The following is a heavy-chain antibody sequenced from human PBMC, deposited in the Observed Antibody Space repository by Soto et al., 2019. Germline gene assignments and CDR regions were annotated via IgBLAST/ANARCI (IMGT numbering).Heavy chain of an antibody. Sequence: SETLSLTCAVSGASLSSGSYYWSWIRQSPGKGLEWIGEINHSGNTNYNPSLKSRVTMLVDTSKNQFSLSLSSVTAADTAVYYCANLIVFHSSYYHDYWGHGTLVTVSS. CDR3: ANLIVFHSSYYHDY. V-gene: IGHV4-34*01. CDR2: INHSGNT. J-gene: IGHJ4*01. CDR1: GASLSSGSYY. D-gene: IGHD1-26*01.